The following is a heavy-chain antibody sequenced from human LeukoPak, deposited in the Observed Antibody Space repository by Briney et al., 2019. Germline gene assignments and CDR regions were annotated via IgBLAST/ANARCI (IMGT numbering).Heavy chain of an antibody. Sequence: GGSLRLSCAASGFTFSFYAMSWVRQAPGKGLEWVSAISNSGGSTSYTDCVKGRLTISRDNSKNTLYLQMNSLRVEDTAVYYCASQIPRDNVVVIGSWGQGTLVTVSS. CDR2: ISNSGGST. CDR3: ASQIPRDNVVVIGS. J-gene: IGHJ4*02. CDR1: GFTFSFYA. D-gene: IGHD2-15*01. V-gene: IGHV3-23*01.